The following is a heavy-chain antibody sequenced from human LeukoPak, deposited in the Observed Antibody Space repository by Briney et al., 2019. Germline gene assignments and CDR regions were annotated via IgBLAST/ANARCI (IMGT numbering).Heavy chain of an antibody. J-gene: IGHJ4*02. Sequence: SETLSLTCSVSGGSIRNYYWTWIRQPPGKGLEWIGHVSNSGSTKYNPSLKSRVTISIDTSKNQFSLKLSSVTAADTAVYYCARHVFGRAGDFDYWGQGTLVTVSS. CDR3: ARHVFGRAGDFDY. CDR2: VSNSGST. V-gene: IGHV4-59*08. CDR1: GGSIRNYY. D-gene: IGHD6-13*01.